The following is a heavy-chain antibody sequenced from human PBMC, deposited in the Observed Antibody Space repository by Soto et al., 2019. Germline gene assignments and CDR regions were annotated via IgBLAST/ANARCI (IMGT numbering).Heavy chain of an antibody. V-gene: IGHV1-69*13. D-gene: IGHD6-13*01. J-gene: IGHJ6*02. CDR2: IIPIFGTA. Sequence: ASVKVSCKASGGTFSSYAISWVRQAPGQGLEWMGGIIPIFGTANYAQKFQGRVTITADESTSTAYMELSSLRSEDTAVYYCARVMYSSSWYGHYYYGMDVWGQGTTVTVSS. CDR1: GGTFSSYA. CDR3: ARVMYSSSWYGHYYYGMDV.